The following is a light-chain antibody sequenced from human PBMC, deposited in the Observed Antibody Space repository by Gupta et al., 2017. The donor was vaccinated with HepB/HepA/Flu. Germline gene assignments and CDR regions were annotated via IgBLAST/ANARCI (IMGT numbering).Light chain of an antibody. Sequence: DIVMTQSPLSLPVTPGEPASISCRSSQRLLESNGHNYVDWYLQKPGQSPQLLLYLGSNRASAVPDRFSGSGSGTDFTLKISRVEAEDVGVYYCRQTVQTPSTFGQGTKLQIK. J-gene: IGKJ2*01. V-gene: IGKV2-28*01. CDR1: QRLLESNGHNY. CDR3: RQTVQTPST. CDR2: LGS.